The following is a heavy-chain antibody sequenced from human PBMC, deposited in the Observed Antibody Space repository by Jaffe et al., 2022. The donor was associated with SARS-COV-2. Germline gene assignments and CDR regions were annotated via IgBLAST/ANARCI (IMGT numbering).Heavy chain of an antibody. V-gene: IGHV3-33*01. CDR2: IWHDGSNK. J-gene: IGHJ3*02. D-gene: IGHD6-19*01. CDR1: GFTFSNHA. CDR3: AREYIDSSGWYAFDI. Sequence: QVQLVESGGGVVQTGRSLRLSCAASGFTFSNHAMHWVRQAPGKGLEWVALIWHDGSNKYYADSVKGRFTISRDNSKNTLFVQMNSLRAEDTAVYYCAREYIDSSGWYAFDIWGQGTMVTVSS.